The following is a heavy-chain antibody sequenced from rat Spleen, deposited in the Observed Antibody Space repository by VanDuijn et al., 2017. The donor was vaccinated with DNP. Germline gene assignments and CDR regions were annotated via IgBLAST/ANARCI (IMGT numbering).Heavy chain of an antibody. CDR1: DYSITNNY. CDR3: AGRPPPTRGPFDY. D-gene: IGHD1-4*01. V-gene: IGHV3-1*01. Sequence: EVQLQESGPGLVKPSQSLSLTCSVTDYSITNNYWGWIRKFPRNKMEWIAHISNSGSTSYNPSLKSRISITRDTSKNQFFLQLNSVTTEDTATYYCAGRPPPTRGPFDYWGQGVTVTVSS. J-gene: IGHJ2*01. CDR2: ISNSGST.